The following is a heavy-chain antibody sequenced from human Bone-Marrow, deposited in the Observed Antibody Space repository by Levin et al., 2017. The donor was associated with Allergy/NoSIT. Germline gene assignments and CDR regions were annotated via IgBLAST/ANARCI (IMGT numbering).Heavy chain of an antibody. CDR2: LSNDGTTE. CDR3: AKDPDSSGYYYGLGH. Sequence: GGSLRLSCEVSGFTFSSYGMHWVRQAPGKGLEWVAGLSNDGTTEHYVDSVKGRFTISRDNSKNTLYLQLDSLRPDDTGVYFCAKDPDSSGYYYGLGHWGPGTLVTVSS. V-gene: IGHV3-30*18. J-gene: IGHJ4*02. CDR1: GFTFSSYG. D-gene: IGHD3-22*01.